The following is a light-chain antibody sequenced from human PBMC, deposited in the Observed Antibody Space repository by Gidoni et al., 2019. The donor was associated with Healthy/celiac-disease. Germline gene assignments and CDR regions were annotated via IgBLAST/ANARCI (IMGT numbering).Light chain of an antibody. Sequence: IHMTQSPSTLSASVGDRVTSTCRASQSISSWLAWYQQKPGTAPKLLLYKESSLESGVPSRFSGSGSGTEFTLTISSLQPDDFATYYCQQYNSYSRTFXQXTKVDIK. CDR2: KES. CDR1: QSISSW. V-gene: IGKV1-5*03. CDR3: QQYNSYSRT. J-gene: IGKJ1*01.